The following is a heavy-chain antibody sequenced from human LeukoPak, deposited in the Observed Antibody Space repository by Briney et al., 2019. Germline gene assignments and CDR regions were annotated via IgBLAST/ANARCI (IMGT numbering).Heavy chain of an antibody. D-gene: IGHD2-21*01. V-gene: IGHV3-30*18. CDR1: GFTFSSYG. CDR3: AKDPTFLP. CDR2: ISYDGSNK. J-gene: IGHJ5*02. Sequence: PGGSLRLSCAASGFTFSSYGMHWVRQAPSKGLERVAVISYDGSNKYYADSVKGRFTISRDNSKNTLYLQMNSLRAEDTAVYYCAKDPTFLPWGQGTLVTVSS.